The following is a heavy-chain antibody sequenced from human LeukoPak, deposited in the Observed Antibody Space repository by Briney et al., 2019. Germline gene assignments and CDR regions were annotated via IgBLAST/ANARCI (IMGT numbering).Heavy chain of an antibody. CDR3: ARVMKGAKQRFGELINRYSYYMDV. Sequence: GASVKVSCKASGYTFTSYYMHWVRQAPGQGLEWMGWISAYNGNTNYAQKLQGRVTMTTDTSTSTAYMELRSLRSDDTAVYYCARVMKGAKQRFGELINRYSYYMDVWGKGTTVTVSS. CDR2: ISAYNGNT. D-gene: IGHD3-10*01. J-gene: IGHJ6*03. V-gene: IGHV1-18*04. CDR1: GYTFTSYY.